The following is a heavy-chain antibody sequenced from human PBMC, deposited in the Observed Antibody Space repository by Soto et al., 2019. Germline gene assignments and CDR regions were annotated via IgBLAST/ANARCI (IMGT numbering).Heavy chain of an antibody. CDR3: ARDRRYYYDSSGYYSPGSSGY. V-gene: IGHV1-18*01. D-gene: IGHD3-22*01. J-gene: IGHJ4*02. Sequence: QVQLVQSGAEVKKPGASVKVSCKASGYTFTSYGISWVRQAPGQGLEWMGWISAYNGNTNYAQKLQGRVTMTTDTSTSTAYMELRSLRSDDTAVYYCARDRRYYYDSSGYYSPGSSGYWGQGTLVTVSS. CDR2: ISAYNGNT. CDR1: GYTFTSYG.